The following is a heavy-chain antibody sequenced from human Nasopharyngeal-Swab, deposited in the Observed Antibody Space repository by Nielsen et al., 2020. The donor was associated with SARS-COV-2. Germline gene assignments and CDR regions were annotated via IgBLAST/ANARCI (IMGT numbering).Heavy chain of an antibody. CDR2: ISYDGSNK. D-gene: IGHD1-26*01. CDR3: ARDRGGSHFDY. V-gene: IGHV3-30-3*01. J-gene: IGHJ4*02. Sequence: GESLKISCAASGFTFSSYAVHWVRQAPGKGLEWVAVISYDGSNKYYADSVKGRFTISRDNSKNTLYLQMNSLRAEDTAVYYCARDRGGSHFDYWGQGTLVTVSS. CDR1: GFTFSSYA.